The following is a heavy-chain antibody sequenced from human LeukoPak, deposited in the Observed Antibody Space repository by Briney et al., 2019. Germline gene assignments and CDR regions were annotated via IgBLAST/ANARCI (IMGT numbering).Heavy chain of an antibody. CDR1: GGSISSYY. J-gene: IGHJ4*02. V-gene: IGHV4-59*08. CDR3: ATRDPCSGGSCYGLGY. CDR2: IYYSGST. Sequence: SETLSLTCTVSGGSISSYYWSWIRQPPGKGLEWIGYIYYSGSTNYNPSLKSRVTISVDTSKNQFSLKLSSVTAADTAVYYCATRDPCSGGSCYGLGYWGQGTLVTVSS. D-gene: IGHD2-15*01.